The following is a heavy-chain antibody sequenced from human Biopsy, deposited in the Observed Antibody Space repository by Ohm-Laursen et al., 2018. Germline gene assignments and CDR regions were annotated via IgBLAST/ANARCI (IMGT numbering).Heavy chain of an antibody. Sequence: GASVTVSRKASAYSFGDHRTHWVRQAAGHGLEWMGWIDPKSGGTNYAQKFQGRVTMTRDTSISTTFMELRWLTSDDTAVFYCARELGDFWGGRQFDFWGQGTLVTVSS. J-gene: IGHJ5*01. CDR1: AYSFGDHR. CDR2: IDPKSGGT. D-gene: IGHD3-3*01. CDR3: ARELGDFWGGRQFDF. V-gene: IGHV1-2*02.